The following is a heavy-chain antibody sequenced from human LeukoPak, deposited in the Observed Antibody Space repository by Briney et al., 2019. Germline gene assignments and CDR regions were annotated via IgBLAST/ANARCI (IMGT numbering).Heavy chain of an antibody. CDR1: GGTFSSYA. Sequence: ASVKVSCKASGGTFSSYAISWVRQAPGQGLEWKGRIIPIFGIANYAQKFQGRVTITADKSTSTAYMELSSLRSEDTAVYYCARGIAVAERSDYWGQGTLVTVSS. D-gene: IGHD6-19*01. J-gene: IGHJ4*02. V-gene: IGHV1-69*04. CDR3: ARGIAVAERSDY. CDR2: IIPIFGIA.